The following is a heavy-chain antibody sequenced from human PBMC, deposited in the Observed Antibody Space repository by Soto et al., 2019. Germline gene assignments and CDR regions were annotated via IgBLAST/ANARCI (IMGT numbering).Heavy chain of an antibody. CDR3: TRGPRATSTGTGAF. CDR1: EVTFSMYL. J-gene: IGHJ4*02. Sequence: GGSLRLSCTASEVTFSMYLMHWVRQVPGKGPEWVSRITDDGISTNYADSVKGRFTISRDNAKNTLYLQMNALRVEDTAVYYCTRGPRATSTGTGAFWGQGTLVTVSS. V-gene: IGHV3-74*01. D-gene: IGHD1-1*01. CDR2: ITDDGIST.